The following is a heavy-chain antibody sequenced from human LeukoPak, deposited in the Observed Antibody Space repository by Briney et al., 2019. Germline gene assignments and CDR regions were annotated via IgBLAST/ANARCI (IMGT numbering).Heavy chain of an antibody. CDR1: GFTFSSYA. Sequence: PGGSLRLSCAASGFTFSSYAMSWVRQAPGKGLEWVSGISGGGASTYYADSMKGRFTISRDNSKNTLYLQMNSLRAEDTAVYYCAKVGRGSSWYYFDYWGQGTLVTVSS. CDR2: ISGGGAST. J-gene: IGHJ4*02. D-gene: IGHD6-13*01. CDR3: AKVGRGSSWYYFDY. V-gene: IGHV3-23*01.